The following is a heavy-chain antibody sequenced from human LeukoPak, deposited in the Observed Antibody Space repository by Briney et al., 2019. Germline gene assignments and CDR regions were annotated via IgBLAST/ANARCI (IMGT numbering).Heavy chain of an antibody. Sequence: SETLSLTCAVYGGSFSDNYWSWIRQPPGKGLEWIGEINHSGSTTYNPSLKSRVTISVDTSKNQFSLKLSSATAAYTAGYYCPRLLYGTGVAGTESDYWGQGTLVTVSS. D-gene: IGHD6-19*01. CDR2: INHSGST. J-gene: IGHJ4*02. CDR1: GGSFSDNY. CDR3: PRLLYGTGVAGTESDY. V-gene: IGHV4-34*01.